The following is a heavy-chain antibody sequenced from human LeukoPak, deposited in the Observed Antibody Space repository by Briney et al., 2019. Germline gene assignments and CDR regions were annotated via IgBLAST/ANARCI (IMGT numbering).Heavy chain of an antibody. CDR2: ISSSGSTI. J-gene: IGHJ4*02. CDR1: GFTFISYE. CDR3: AREVSGYDFGY. D-gene: IGHD5-12*01. Sequence: GGSLRLSCAASGFTFISYEINWVRQAPGRGLEWVSYISSSGSTIYYADSVRGRFTISRDNAKNSLYLQMKSLRAEDTAVYYCAREVSGYDFGYWGQGTLVTVSS. V-gene: IGHV3-48*03.